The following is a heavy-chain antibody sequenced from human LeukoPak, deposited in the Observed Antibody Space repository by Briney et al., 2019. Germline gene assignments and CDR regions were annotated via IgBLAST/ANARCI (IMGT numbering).Heavy chain of an antibody. CDR3: ARGRGITMGYYYMDV. V-gene: IGHV3-30*02. CDR2: IRYDGSHK. D-gene: IGHD3-10*01. CDR1: GFTFDSSG. J-gene: IGHJ6*03. Sequence: GGSLRLSCATSGFTFDSSGMHWVRQAPGKGLEWVAFIRYDGSHKYYPDSVKGRFTISRDTSKSTLYLQMNSLRAEDTAVYYCARGRGITMGYYYMDVWGKGTTVTVSS.